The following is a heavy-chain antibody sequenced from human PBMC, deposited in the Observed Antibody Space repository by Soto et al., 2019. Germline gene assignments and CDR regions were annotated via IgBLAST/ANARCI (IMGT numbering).Heavy chain of an antibody. V-gene: IGHV3-9*01. CDR2: ISWNSGSI. J-gene: IGHJ4*02. CDR1: GFTFDDYA. D-gene: IGHD5-12*01. CDR3: AKDFIRYSGYDLAPGGDY. Sequence: HPGGSLRLSCAASGFTFDDYAMHWVRLAPGKGLEWVSGISWNSGSIGYADSVKGRFTISRDNAKNSLYLQMNSLRAEDTALYYCAKDFIRYSGYDLAPGGDYWGQGTRVTVSS.